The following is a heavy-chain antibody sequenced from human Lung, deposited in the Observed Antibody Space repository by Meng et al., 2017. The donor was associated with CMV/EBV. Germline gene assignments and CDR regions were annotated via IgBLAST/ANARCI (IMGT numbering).Heavy chain of an antibody. D-gene: IGHD3-3*01. CDR1: GGTFSSYA. V-gene: IGHV1-69*05. Sequence: SXXVSCKASGGTFSSYAISWVRQAPGQGLEWMGGIIPIFGTANYAQKFQGRVTITTDESTSTAYMELSSLRSEDTAVYYCATLPEGAIFGDYGMDVWGQGXTVTVSS. CDR2: IIPIFGTA. J-gene: IGHJ6*02. CDR3: ATLPEGAIFGDYGMDV.